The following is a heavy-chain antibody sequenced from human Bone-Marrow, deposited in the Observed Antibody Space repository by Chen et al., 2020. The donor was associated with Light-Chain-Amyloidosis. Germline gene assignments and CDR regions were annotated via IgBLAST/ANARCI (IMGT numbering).Heavy chain of an antibody. CDR2: INHSGSA. Sequence: QVELQQWGAGLLKPSETLSLTCGIHNGAFGDDYWTWIRQPPGKGLQWIAEINHSGSANYNSSLKSRTPISVDTSKNHFSLRLISVPAAATAVYSCARYEPHFSDSIISGYTAWGQGTSVTVSS. CDR1: NGAFGDDY. V-gene: IGHV4-34*01. J-gene: IGHJ5*02. D-gene: IGHD5-12*01. CDR3: ARYEPHFSDSIISGYTA.